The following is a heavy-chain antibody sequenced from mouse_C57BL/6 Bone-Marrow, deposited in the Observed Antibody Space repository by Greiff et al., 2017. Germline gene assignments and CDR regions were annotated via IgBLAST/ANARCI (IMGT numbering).Heavy chain of an antibody. V-gene: IGHV1-59*01. CDR3: ARRSWLVYFDF. CDR2: IDPSDSYT. CDR1: GYTFTSYW. J-gene: IGHJ1*03. Sequence: VQLQQSGAELVRPGTSVKLSCKASGYTFTSYWMHWVKQRPGQGLEWIGVIDPSDSYTNYNQKFKGKATLTVDTSSSTAYMQLRSLTSEDSAVYYCARRSWLVYFDFWGTGTTVTVSS. D-gene: IGHD2-2*01.